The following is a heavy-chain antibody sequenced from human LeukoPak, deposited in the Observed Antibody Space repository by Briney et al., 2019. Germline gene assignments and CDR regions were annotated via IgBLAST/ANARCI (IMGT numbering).Heavy chain of an antibody. J-gene: IGHJ4*02. Sequence: PGGSLRLSCAASGHTFSSYAMSWVRQAPGKGLEWVSAISGSGGSTYYADSVKGRFTISRDNSKNSLFLQMNSLRAEDTAVYYCAGPYYFDSSGYYPALGCWGQGTLVTVSS. CDR1: GHTFSSYA. CDR3: AGPYYFDSSGYYPALGC. CDR2: ISGSGGST. V-gene: IGHV3-23*01. D-gene: IGHD3-22*01.